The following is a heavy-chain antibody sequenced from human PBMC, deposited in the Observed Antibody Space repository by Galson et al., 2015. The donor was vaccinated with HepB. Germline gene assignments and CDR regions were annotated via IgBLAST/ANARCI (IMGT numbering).Heavy chain of an antibody. CDR1: SYTFSNYG. CDR3: ARVGMTYYYFDY. CDR2: ISPYNGDR. Sequence: SVKVSCKASSYTFSNYGISWVRQAPGQGLEWMGWISPYNGDRNYAQKLQGRVTMTTDTSTSTVYMELRSLRSDDTAVYYCARVGMTYYYFDYWGQGTLVTVSS. V-gene: IGHV1-18*01. J-gene: IGHJ4*02. D-gene: IGHD1-26*01.